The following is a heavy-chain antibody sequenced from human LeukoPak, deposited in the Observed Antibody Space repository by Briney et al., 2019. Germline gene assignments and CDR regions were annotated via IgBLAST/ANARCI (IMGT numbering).Heavy chain of an antibody. J-gene: IGHJ4*02. CDR1: GFTFSSYE. V-gene: IGHV3-48*03. Sequence: GGSLRLSCAASGFTFSSYEMNWVRQAPGKGLEWVSYISSSGSTIYYADSVKGRFTISRDNAKNSLYLQMDSLRAEDTAVYYCARVGSGSYFDYWGQGTLVTVSS. CDR2: ISSSGSTI. D-gene: IGHD1-26*01. CDR3: ARVGSGSYFDY.